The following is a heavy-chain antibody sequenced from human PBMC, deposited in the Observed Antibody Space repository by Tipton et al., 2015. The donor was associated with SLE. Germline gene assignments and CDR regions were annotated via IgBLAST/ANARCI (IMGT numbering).Heavy chain of an antibody. CDR1: GGSISSYY. J-gene: IGHJ3*02. D-gene: IGHD7-27*01. V-gene: IGHV4-4*07. CDR3: ARGMGWGDAFDI. CDR2: IYTSGST. Sequence: TLSLTCTVSGGSISSYYWSWIRQPAGKGLEWIGRIYTSGSTNYNPPLKSRVTISVDTSKNQFSLKLSSVTAADTAVYYCARGMGWGDAFDIWGQGTMVTVSS.